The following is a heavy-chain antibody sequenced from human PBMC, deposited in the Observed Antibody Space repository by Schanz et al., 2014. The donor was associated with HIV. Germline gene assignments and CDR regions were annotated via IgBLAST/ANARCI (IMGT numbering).Heavy chain of an antibody. CDR2: INPNSGNT. CDR1: GYTFTSYD. CDR3: AREVDIVVVPAAIVGWFDP. V-gene: IGHV1-8*01. J-gene: IGHJ5*02. D-gene: IGHD2-2*03. Sequence: QVQLVQSGAEVKKPGASVKVSCKSSGYTFTSYDINWVRQATGQGLEWMGWINPNSGNTGYAQKCTGRVTMTRNSSISTAYMELSSLRSEETDVYYCAREVDIVVVPAAIVGWFDPWGQGTLVTVSS.